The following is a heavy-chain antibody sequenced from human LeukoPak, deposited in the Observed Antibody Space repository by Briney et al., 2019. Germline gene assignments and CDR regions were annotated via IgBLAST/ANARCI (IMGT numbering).Heavy chain of an antibody. Sequence: ASVKVSCKTSGYVFTAYYIQWVRQAPGQGLEWLGFVKPDTGATNSAQQLQGRVSMTSDASVTTAYMELSGLTSDDTALYFCARERPTLLTRIRGIATAPDHWGQGTLVTVSS. CDR2: VKPDTGAT. V-gene: IGHV1-2*02. D-gene: IGHD3-10*01. CDR1: GYVFTAYY. J-gene: IGHJ5*02. CDR3: ARERPTLLTRIRGIATAPDH.